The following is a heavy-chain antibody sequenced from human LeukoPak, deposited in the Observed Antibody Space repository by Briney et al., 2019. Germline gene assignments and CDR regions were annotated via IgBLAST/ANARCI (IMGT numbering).Heavy chain of an antibody. Sequence: GGSLRLSCAASGFTFSNYALSWVRQAPGKGLEWVSAISATGDGAWYPDSVKGRFTISRDNSKNTLYLQMNSLRAEDTAVYYCAKDRNDYSNYVDYWGQGTLVTVSS. CDR3: AKDRNDYSNYVDY. D-gene: IGHD4-11*01. J-gene: IGHJ4*02. CDR1: GFTFSNYA. V-gene: IGHV3-23*01. CDR2: ISATGDGA.